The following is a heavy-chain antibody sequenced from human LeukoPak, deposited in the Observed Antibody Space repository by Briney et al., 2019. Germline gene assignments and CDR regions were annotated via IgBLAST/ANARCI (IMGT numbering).Heavy chain of an antibody. V-gene: IGHV3-15*01. CDR3: TTDVPTYYYDSSGYSG. D-gene: IGHD3-22*01. J-gene: IGHJ4*02. CDR1: GFTFSNAW. CDR2: IKSKTDGGTT. Sequence: GGSLRLSCAASGFTFSNAWMSWVRQAPGKGLEWVGRIKSKTDGGTTDYAAPVKGRFTISRDDSKNTLYLQMNSLKTEDTAVYYCTTDVPTYYYDSSGYSGGGQGTLVTVSS.